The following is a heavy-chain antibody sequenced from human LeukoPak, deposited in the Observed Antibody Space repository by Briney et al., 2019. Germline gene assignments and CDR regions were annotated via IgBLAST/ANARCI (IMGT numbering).Heavy chain of an antibody. CDR3: ARDRGREYYDSSGYQHPGFFDY. J-gene: IGHJ4*02. CDR2: IYYSGST. D-gene: IGHD3-22*01. V-gene: IGHV4-59*01. Sequence: SETLSLTCTVSGGSISSYYWSWIRQPPGKGLEWIGYIYYSGSTNYNPSLKSRVTISVDTSKNQFSLKLSSVTAADTAVYYCARDRGREYYDSSGYQHPGFFDYWGQGTLVTVSS. CDR1: GGSISSYY.